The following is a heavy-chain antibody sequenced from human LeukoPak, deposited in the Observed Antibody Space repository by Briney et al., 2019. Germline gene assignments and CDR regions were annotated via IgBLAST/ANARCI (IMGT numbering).Heavy chain of an antibody. CDR2: FDPEDGET. CDR1: GYTLTELS. Sequence: ASVKVSCKVSGYTLTELSMHWVRQAPGKGLEWMGGFDPEDGETIYAQKFQGRVTMTEDTSTDTAYMELSSLRSEDTAVYYCARDRFSGTTLGYYYGMDVWGQGTTVTVSS. V-gene: IGHV1-24*01. J-gene: IGHJ6*02. CDR3: ARDRFSGTTLGYYYGMDV. D-gene: IGHD1-7*01.